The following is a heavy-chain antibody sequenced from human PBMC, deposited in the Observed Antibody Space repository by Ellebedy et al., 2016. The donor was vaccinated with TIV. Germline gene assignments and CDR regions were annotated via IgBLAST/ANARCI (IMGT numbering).Heavy chain of an antibody. J-gene: IGHJ6*03. V-gene: IGHV4-61*02. CDR2: IYTSGST. Sequence: SETLSLXXTVSGGSISSGSYYWSWIRQPAGKGLEWIGRIYTSGSTNYNPSLKSRVTMSVDTSKNQFSLKLSSVTAADTAVYYCAREQQLVLRGYYYYYMDVWGKGTTVTVSS. CDR3: AREQQLVLRGYYYYYMDV. D-gene: IGHD6-6*01. CDR1: GGSISSGSYY.